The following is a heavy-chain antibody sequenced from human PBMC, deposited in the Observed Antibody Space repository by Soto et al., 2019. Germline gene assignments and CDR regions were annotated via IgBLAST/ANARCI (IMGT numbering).Heavy chain of an antibody. CDR3: ARVDLYCSGGSCYPASTYYFDY. CDR1: GFTFSSYS. D-gene: IGHD2-15*01. CDR2: ISSSSSYI. Sequence: PGGSLRLSCAASGFTFSSYSMNWVRQAPGKGLEWVSSISSSSSYIYYADSVKGRFTISRDNAKNSLYLQMNSLRAEDTAVYYCARVDLYCSGGSCYPASTYYFDYWGQGTLVTVSS. V-gene: IGHV3-21*01. J-gene: IGHJ4*02.